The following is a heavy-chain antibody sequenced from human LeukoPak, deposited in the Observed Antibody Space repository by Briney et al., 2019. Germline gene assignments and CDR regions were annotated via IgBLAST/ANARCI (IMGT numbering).Heavy chain of an antibody. CDR2: IYTSGST. J-gene: IGHJ4*02. Sequence: SETLSLTCTVSGGSISSYYWSWIRQPAGKELEWIGRIYTSGSTNYNPSLKSRVTISVDTSKNQFSLKLSSVTAADTAVYSCARDRYYYDSSGYYLGLAFDYWGQGTLVTVSS. CDR3: ARDRYYYDSSGYYLGLAFDY. V-gene: IGHV4-4*07. CDR1: GGSISSYY. D-gene: IGHD3-22*01.